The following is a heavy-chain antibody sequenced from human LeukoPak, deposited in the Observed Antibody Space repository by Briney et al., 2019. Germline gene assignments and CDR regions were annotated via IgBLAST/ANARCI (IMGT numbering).Heavy chain of an antibody. Sequence: SVKVSCKASGGTFSSYAISWVRQAPGQGLEWMGRIIPILGIANYAQKFQGRVTITADKSTSTAYMELSSLRSEDTAVYYCARHGAYCSSTSCYYYYGMDVWGQGTTVTVSS. J-gene: IGHJ6*02. CDR3: ARHGAYCSSTSCYYYYGMDV. CDR1: GGTFSSYA. D-gene: IGHD2-2*01. CDR2: IIPILGIA. V-gene: IGHV1-69*04.